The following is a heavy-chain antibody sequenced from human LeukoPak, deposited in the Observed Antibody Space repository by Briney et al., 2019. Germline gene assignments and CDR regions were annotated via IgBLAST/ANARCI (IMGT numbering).Heavy chain of an antibody. Sequence: SGPTLVKPTQTLTLTCSFLGFSLSTSGVGVGWIRQPPGKALEWLALIYWDDDKRYSPSLKSRLTITKDTSKNQVVLTMTNMDPVDTATYYCAHTRAGLREVIILGYWGQGTLVTVSS. D-gene: IGHD3-10*01. V-gene: IGHV2-5*02. CDR3: AHTRAGLREVIILGY. CDR2: IYWDDDK. J-gene: IGHJ4*02. CDR1: GFSLSTSGVG.